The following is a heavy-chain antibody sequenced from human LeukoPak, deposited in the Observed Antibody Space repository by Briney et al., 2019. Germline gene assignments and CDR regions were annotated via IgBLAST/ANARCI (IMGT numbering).Heavy chain of an antibody. Sequence: SETLSLTCTVYGGSFSGYYWSWIRQPPGKGLEWIGEINHSGSTNYNPSLKSRVTISVDTSKNQFSLKLSSVTAADTAVYYCARERFYGYSYGYRFDYWGQGTLVTVSS. V-gene: IGHV4-34*01. CDR1: GGSFSGYY. CDR3: ARERFYGYSYGYRFDY. J-gene: IGHJ4*02. D-gene: IGHD5-18*01. CDR2: INHSGST.